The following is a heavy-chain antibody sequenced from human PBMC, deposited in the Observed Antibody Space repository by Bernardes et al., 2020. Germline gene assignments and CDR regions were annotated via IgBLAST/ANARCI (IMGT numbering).Heavy chain of an antibody. CDR2: INHSGST. Sequence: SETLSLTCAVYGGSFSGYYWSWIRQPPGKGLEWIGEINHSGSTNYNPSLKSRVTISVDTSKNQFSLKLSSVTAADTAVYYCARGRDRIAARPGSFDYWGQGTLVTVSS. CDR1: GGSFSGYY. V-gene: IGHV4-34*01. CDR3: ARGRDRIAARPGSFDY. D-gene: IGHD6-6*01. J-gene: IGHJ4*02.